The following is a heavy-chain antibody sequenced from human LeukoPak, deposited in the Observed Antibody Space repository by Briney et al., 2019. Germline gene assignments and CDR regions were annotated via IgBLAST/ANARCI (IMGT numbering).Heavy chain of an antibody. CDR2: IIPIFGTS. D-gene: IGHD1-26*01. Sequence: SVKVSCRAPGGTFSSYAISWVRQAPGQGLEWMGGIIPIFGTSNYAQQFQGRVTITADESTSTAYMELSSLRSEDTAVYYCARDLGGQVGATDYWGQGTLVTVSS. J-gene: IGHJ4*02. CDR1: GGTFSSYA. V-gene: IGHV1-69*13. CDR3: ARDLGGQVGATDY.